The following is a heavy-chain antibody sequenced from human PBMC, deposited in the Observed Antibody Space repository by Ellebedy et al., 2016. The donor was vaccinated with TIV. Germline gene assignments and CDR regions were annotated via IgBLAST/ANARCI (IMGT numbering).Heavy chain of an antibody. CDR3: ARDPEGAYYYGSGKFDY. Sequence: ASVKVSCXASGYTFTSHTIDWVRQAPGQRLEWLGWINAGNGNTKYSQKFQGRVTITRDTSASTVYMEMSSPRSEDTAVFYCARDPEGAYYYGSGKFDYWGQGTLVTASS. CDR2: INAGNGNT. V-gene: IGHV1-3*01. J-gene: IGHJ4*02. CDR1: GYTFTSHT. D-gene: IGHD3-10*01.